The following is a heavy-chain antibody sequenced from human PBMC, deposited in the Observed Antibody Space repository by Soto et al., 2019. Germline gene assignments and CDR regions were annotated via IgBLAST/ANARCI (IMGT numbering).Heavy chain of an antibody. Sequence: PSETLSLTCTVSGGSISSSSYYWGWIRQPPGKGLEWIGSIYYSGSTYYNPSLKSRVTISVDTSKNQFSLKLSSVTAADTAVYYCARHLCDSSGYPYYFDYWGQGTLVTVSS. CDR1: GGSISSSSYY. J-gene: IGHJ4*02. CDR2: IYYSGST. D-gene: IGHD3-22*01. V-gene: IGHV4-39*01. CDR3: ARHLCDSSGYPYYFDY.